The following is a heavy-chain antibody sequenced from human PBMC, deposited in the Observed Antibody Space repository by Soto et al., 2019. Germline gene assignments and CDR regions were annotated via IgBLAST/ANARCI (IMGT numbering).Heavy chain of an antibody. CDR1: GFTFTSYY. CDR2: ISPGAGST. J-gene: IGHJ4*02. V-gene: IGHV1-46*01. D-gene: IGHD6-19*01. Sequence: ASVKVSCKTSGFTFTSYYVHWVRQAPGQGLEWVGVISPGAGSTTYAQEFQGRLTMTTDTSSSTVYMEVSSLRSEDTAVYYCATSTWLDHFDYWGQGTPVTVS. CDR3: ATSTWLDHFDY.